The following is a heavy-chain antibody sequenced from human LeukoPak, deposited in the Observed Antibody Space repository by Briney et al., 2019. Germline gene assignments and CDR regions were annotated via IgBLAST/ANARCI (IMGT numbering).Heavy chain of an antibody. V-gene: IGHV4-38-2*01. Sequence: PSETLSLTCAVSGYSISSGYYWCWIRQPPGKGVEWIGSIYHSGSTYYNPSVKSRVTISVDTSKNQFSLKLSSVTAADTAVYYCARRDYYYYMDAWGKGTTVTVSS. CDR2: IYHSGST. CDR1: GYSISSGYY. CDR3: ARRDYYYYMDA. J-gene: IGHJ6*03.